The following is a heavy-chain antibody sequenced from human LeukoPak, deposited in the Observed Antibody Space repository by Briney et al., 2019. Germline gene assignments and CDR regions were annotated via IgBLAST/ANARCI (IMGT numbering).Heavy chain of an antibody. Sequence: GGSLRLSCAASGFTFSSYAMSWVRQAPGKGLEWVSAISGSGGSTYYADSVKGRFTISRDNSKNTLYLQMNSLRAEDTAVYYCARGTGTIFGVVIKRNWFDPWGQGTLVTVSS. CDR1: GFTFSSYA. J-gene: IGHJ5*02. V-gene: IGHV3-23*01. CDR2: ISGSGGST. CDR3: ARGTGTIFGVVIKRNWFDP. D-gene: IGHD3-3*01.